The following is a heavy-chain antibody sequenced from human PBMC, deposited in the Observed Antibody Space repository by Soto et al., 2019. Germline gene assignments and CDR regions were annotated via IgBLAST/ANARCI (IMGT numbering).Heavy chain of an antibody. D-gene: IGHD6-19*01. CDR3: SREGVAGTPCFY. V-gene: IGHV1-69*12. CDR1: GGTFSSYA. CDR2: IIPIFGTA. J-gene: IGHJ4*02. Sequence: QVQLVQSGAEVKKPGSSVKVSCKASGGTFSSYAISWVRQAPGQGLEWMGGIIPIFGTANYAQKFQGRVTITADESTSTASMELSSLRSEDTAVYYCSREGVAGTPCFYWGQGTLVTVSS.